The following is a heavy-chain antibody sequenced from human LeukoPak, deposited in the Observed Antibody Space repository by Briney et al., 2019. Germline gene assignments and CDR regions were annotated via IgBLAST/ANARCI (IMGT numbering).Heavy chain of an antibody. Sequence: GGSLRLSCTVSGFTVSSNSMSWVRQAPGKGLEWVSFIYSDNTHYSDSVKGRFTISRDNSKNTLYLQMNSLRAEDTAVYYCASSQQWLVFQHWGQGSLVTVSS. CDR3: ASSQQWLVFQH. V-gene: IGHV3-66*01. CDR1: GFTVSSNS. CDR2: IYSDNT. D-gene: IGHD6-19*01. J-gene: IGHJ1*01.